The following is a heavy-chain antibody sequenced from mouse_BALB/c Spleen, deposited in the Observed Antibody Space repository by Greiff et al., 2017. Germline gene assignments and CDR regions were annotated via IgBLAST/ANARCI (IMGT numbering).Heavy chain of an antibody. J-gene: IGHJ1*01. CDR3: ARSSDWYFDV. Sequence: VKLQESGAELVRPGSSVKISCKASGYAFSSYWMNWVKQRPGQGLEWIGQIYPGDGDTNYNGKFKGKATLTADKSSSTAYMQLSSLTSEDSAVYFCARSSDWYFDVGGAGTTVTVSS. V-gene: IGHV1-80*01. CDR1: GYAFSSYW. CDR2: IYPGDGDT.